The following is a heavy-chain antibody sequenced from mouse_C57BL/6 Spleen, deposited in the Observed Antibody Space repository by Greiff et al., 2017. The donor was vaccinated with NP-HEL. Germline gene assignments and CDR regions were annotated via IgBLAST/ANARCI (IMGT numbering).Heavy chain of an antibody. CDR2: ISSGSSTI. J-gene: IGHJ2*01. V-gene: IGHV5-17*01. Sequence: EVKLVESGGGLVKPGGSLKLSCAASGFTFSDYGMHWVRQAPEKGLEWVAYISSGSSTIYYADTVKGRFTISRDNAKNTLCLQMTSLRSEDTAMYYCARGLAYYFDYWGQGTTLTVSS. CDR3: ARGLAYYFDY. CDR1: GFTFSDYG.